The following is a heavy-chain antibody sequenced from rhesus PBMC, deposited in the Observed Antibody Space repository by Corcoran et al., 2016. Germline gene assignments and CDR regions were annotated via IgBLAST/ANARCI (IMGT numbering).Heavy chain of an antibody. CDR3: AKPTQRYSNYVDYFDF. D-gene: IGHD4-23*01. CDR1: GFTFSSYG. J-gene: IGHJ4*01. V-gene: IGHV3S5*01. Sequence: EVQLVETGGGLVQPGGSLRLSCAASGFTFSSYGMSWVRQAPGKGLEWVSGISYTGRRTYDEDPLQGRLTIARDNSKNTLSLQMNSLRAEDTAVYYCAKPTQRYSNYVDYFDFWGQGVLVTVSS. CDR2: ISYTGRRT.